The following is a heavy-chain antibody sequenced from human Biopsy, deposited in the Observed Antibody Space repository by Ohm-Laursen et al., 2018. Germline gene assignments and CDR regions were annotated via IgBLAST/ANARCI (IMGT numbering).Heavy chain of an antibody. CDR3: ARLYRLDDYWNDDPPDAFDV. CDR2: ISNRGST. Sequence: SETLSLTCTVSGGSISSDYWSWIRQSPGKGLEWIGYISNRGSTNYNPSLRGRVTISVDTSKNQFSLKLSSLTAEDTAVFFCARLYRLDDYWNDDPPDAFDVWGQGTVVTVSS. CDR1: GGSISSDY. D-gene: IGHD3-3*01. J-gene: IGHJ3*01. V-gene: IGHV4-59*01.